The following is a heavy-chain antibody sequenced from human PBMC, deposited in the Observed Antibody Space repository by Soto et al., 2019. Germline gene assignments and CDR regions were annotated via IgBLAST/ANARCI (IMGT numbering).Heavy chain of an antibody. V-gene: IGHV1-69*13. J-gene: IGHJ5*02. CDR3: AGVQGRGYHNWFDP. CDR1: GGTFSSYA. Sequence: GASVKVSCKASGGTFSSYAISWVRQAPGQGLEWMGGIIPIFGTANYVQKFQGRVTITADESTSTAYMELSSLRSEDTAGYYCAGVQGRGYHNWFDPWGEGNLVTVAS. CDR2: IIPIFGTA. D-gene: IGHD3-3*01.